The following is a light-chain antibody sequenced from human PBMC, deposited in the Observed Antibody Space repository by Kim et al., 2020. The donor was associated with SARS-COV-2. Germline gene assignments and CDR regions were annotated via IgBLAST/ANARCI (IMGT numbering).Light chain of an antibody. CDR1: KLGDKY. CDR2: QDS. J-gene: IGLJ3*02. V-gene: IGLV3-1*01. Sequence: SYELTQPPSVSVSPGQTASITCSGDKLGDKYACWYQQKPGQSPVLVIYQDSKRPSGIPERFSGSNSGNTATLTISGTQAMDEADYYCQAWASRTGV. CDR3: QAWASRTGV.